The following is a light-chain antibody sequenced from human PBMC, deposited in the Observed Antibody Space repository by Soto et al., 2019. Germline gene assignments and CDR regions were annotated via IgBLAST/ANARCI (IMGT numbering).Light chain of an antibody. CDR1: QSVNSRY. CDR2: AAS. V-gene: IGKV3-20*01. Sequence: ENVLTQSPGTLSLSPGEGATLSCRASQSVNSRYLAWYQQKPGQAPRLLIYAASTRAAGIPDRFSGSASGTDFTLSLSRLEPEDFAIYYCQQNFSIPITFGQGTRLEIK. CDR3: QQNFSIPIT. J-gene: IGKJ5*01.